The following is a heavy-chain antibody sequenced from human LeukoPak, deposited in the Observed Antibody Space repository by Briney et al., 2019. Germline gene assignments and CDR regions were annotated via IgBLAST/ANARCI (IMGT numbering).Heavy chain of an antibody. CDR3: ARGGSSRRYYYYYMDV. J-gene: IGHJ6*03. V-gene: IGHV4-59*01. CDR2: IYYSGST. D-gene: IGHD2-2*01. Sequence: SETLSLTCTVSGGSISSYYWSWIRQPPGKGLEWIGYIYYSGSTNYNPSLKSRVTISVDTSKNQFSLKPSSVTAADTAVYYCARGGSSRRYYYYYMDVWGKGTTVTVSS. CDR1: GGSISSYY.